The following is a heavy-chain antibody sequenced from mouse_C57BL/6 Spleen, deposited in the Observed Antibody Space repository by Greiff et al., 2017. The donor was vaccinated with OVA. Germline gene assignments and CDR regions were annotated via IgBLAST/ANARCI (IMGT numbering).Heavy chain of an antibody. J-gene: IGHJ2*01. CDR2: INYDGSST. CDR3: ARDRAMGVTVFDY. D-gene: IGHD2-3*01. CDR1: GFTFSDYY. V-gene: IGHV5-16*01. Sequence: EVHLVESEGGLVQPGSSMKLSCTASGFTFSDYYMAWVRQVPEKGLEWVANINYDGSSTYYLDSLKSRFIISRDNAKNILYLQMSSLKSEDTATYYCARDRAMGVTVFDYWGQGTTLTVSS.